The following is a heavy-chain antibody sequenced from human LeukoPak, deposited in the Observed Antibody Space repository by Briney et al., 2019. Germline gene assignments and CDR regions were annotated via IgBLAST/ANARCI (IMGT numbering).Heavy chain of an antibody. CDR3: AKDGGSYYFDY. Sequence: GGSLRLSCGVSGFTFSSYGMHWVRQAPGKGLEWVAVISYDGSNKYYADSVKGRFTISRDNSKNTLYLQMNSLRAEDTAVYYCAKDGGSYYFDYWGQGTLVTASS. CDR2: ISYDGSNK. V-gene: IGHV3-30*18. J-gene: IGHJ4*02. D-gene: IGHD1-26*01. CDR1: GFTFSSYG.